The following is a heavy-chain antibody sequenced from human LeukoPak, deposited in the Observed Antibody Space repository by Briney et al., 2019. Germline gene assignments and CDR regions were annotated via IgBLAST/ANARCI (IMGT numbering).Heavy chain of an antibody. CDR2: IYYSGST. D-gene: IGHD5-18*01. CDR3: VRRLGYTYGYFDY. V-gene: IGHV4-39*01. Sequence: SETLSLTCTVSGGSISSSSYYWGWIRQPPGKGLEWIGSIYYSGSTYYNPSLKSRVTISVDTSKNQFSLKLSSVTAADTAVYYCVRRLGYTYGYFDYWGRGALVTVSS. CDR1: GGSISSSSYY. J-gene: IGHJ4*02.